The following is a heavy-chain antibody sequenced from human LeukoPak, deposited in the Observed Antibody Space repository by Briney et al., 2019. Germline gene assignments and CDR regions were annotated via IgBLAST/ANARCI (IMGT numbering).Heavy chain of an antibody. D-gene: IGHD2/OR15-2a*01. CDR3: ARCTKYCSSTTWFDP. V-gene: IGHV5-51*01. CDR1: GYSFTSYW. J-gene: IGHJ5*02. CDR2: IYPGDSDT. Sequence: GESLKISCKGSGYSFTSYWIGWVRQMPGKGLEWMGIIYPGDSDTRYSPSFQGQVTNSADKSISTAYLQWSSLKASDTAMYYCARCTKYCSSTTWFDPWGQGTLVTVSS.